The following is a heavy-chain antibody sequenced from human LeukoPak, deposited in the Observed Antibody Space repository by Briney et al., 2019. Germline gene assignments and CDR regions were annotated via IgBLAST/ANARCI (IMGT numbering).Heavy chain of an antibody. Sequence: GGSLRLSCAASGFTFSSYEMNWVRLAPGKGLEWVSYISESGSATYYADSMKGRFTISRDNSKNTLFLQMNSLRGEDTAVYYCAKDPVYGSGQSHPSDYWGQGTLVTVSS. J-gene: IGHJ4*02. CDR3: AKDPVYGSGQSHPSDY. CDR1: GFTFSSYE. V-gene: IGHV3-48*03. CDR2: ISESGSAT. D-gene: IGHD3-3*01.